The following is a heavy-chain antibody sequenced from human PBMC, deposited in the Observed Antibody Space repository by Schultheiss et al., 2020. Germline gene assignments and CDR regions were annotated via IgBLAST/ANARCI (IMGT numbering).Heavy chain of an antibody. CDR1: GGSISSSSYY. J-gene: IGHJ4*02. Sequence: SETLSLTCTVSGGSISSSSYYGGWIRQPPGKGLEWIGSIYYSGSTYYNPSLKSRVTISVDTSKNQFSLKLSSVTAADTAVYYCARQKTTMVRGVIIEGAFDYCGQLTLVTVSS. CDR3: ARQKTTMVRGVIIEGAFDY. V-gene: IGHV4-39*01. CDR2: IYYSGST. D-gene: IGHD3-10*01.